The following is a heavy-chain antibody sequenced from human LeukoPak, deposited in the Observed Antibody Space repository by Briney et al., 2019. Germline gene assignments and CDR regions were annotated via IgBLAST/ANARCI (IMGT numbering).Heavy chain of an antibody. V-gene: IGHV4-61*01. CDR2: IYYSGST. CDR1: GGSISSSSYY. Sequence: PSETLSLTCTVSGGSISSSSYYWGWIRQPPGKGLEWIGYIYYSGSTNYNPSLKGRVTISVDTSKNQFSLKLSSVTAADTAVYYCARDYCTTTRCYPNYFDYWGQGTLVTVSS. J-gene: IGHJ4*02. D-gene: IGHD2-2*01. CDR3: ARDYCTTTRCYPNYFDY.